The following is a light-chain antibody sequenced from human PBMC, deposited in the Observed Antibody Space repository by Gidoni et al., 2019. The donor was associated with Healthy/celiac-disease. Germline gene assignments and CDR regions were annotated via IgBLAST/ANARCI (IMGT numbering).Light chain of an antibody. V-gene: IGKV3-15*01. CDR3: QQYNNWPPRGT. CDR2: GAS. CDR1: QSVSST. J-gene: IGKJ1*01. Sequence: EIVMTQSPATLSVSPGERATLSCRSSQSVSSTLAWYQQKPGQAPRLLIYGASTRATGIPARFSGSGSGTECTLTISSLQSEDFAVYYCQQYNNWPPRGTFGQGTKVETK.